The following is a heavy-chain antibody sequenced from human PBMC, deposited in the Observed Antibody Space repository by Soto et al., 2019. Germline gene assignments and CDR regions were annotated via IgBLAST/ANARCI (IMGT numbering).Heavy chain of an antibody. CDR1: GGSFSGYY. V-gene: IGHV4-34*01. D-gene: IGHD1-26*01. J-gene: IGHJ5*02. CDR2: INHSGST. CDR3: ARVSRGSYLGWFDP. Sequence: QVQLQQWGAGLLKPSETLSLTCAVCGGSFSGYYWSWIRQPPGKGLEWIGEINHSGSTNYNPSLKSRVTISVDTSKNQFSLKLSSVTAADTAVYYCARVSRGSYLGWFDPWGQGTLVTVSS.